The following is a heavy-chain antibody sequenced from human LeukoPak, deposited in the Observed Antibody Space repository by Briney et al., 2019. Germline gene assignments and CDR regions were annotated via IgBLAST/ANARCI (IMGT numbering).Heavy chain of an antibody. CDR1: GFTFSSYW. CDR2: IYYSGST. D-gene: IGHD6-13*01. Sequence: PGGSLRLSCAASGFTFSSYWMSWVRQAPGKGLEWIGYIYYSGSTNYNPSLKSRVTISVDTSKNQFSLKLSSVTAADTAVYYCARGYSSSWYIYWGQGTLVTVSS. V-gene: IGHV4-59*01. J-gene: IGHJ4*02. CDR3: ARGYSSSWYIY.